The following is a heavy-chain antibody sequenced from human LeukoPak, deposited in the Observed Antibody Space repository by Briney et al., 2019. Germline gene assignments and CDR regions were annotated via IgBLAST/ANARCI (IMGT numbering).Heavy chain of an antibody. V-gene: IGHV4-34*01. J-gene: IGHJ6*04. Sequence: SETLSLTCAVYGGSFSGYYRSWICQPRGKGLEWIGEINHNGSTNYNPSLKSRVTISVDTSKNQFSLKLSSVTAADTAVYYCARGFVLRYFYWLHYYGMDVWGKGTTVTVSS. CDR3: ARGFVLRYFYWLHYYGMDV. CDR1: GGSFSGYY. CDR2: INHNGST. D-gene: IGHD3-9*01.